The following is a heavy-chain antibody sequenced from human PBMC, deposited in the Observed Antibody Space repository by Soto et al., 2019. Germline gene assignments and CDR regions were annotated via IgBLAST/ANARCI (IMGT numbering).Heavy chain of an antibody. V-gene: IGHV4-30-4*01. CDR2: IYYSGST. D-gene: IGHD2-15*01. J-gene: IGHJ4*02. CDR3: ARLYCSGGSCYPRLGLAFDY. Sequence: SETLSLTCTVSGGSISSGDYYWSWIRQPPGKGLEWIGYIYYSGSTYYNPSLKSRVTISVDTSKNQFSLKLSSVTAADTAVYYCARLYCSGGSCYPRLGLAFDYWGQGTLVTVSS. CDR1: GGSISSGDYY.